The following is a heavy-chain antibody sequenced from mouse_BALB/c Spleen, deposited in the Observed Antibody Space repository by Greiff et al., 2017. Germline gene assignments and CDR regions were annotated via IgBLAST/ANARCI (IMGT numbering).Heavy chain of an antibody. V-gene: IGHV10-1*02. J-gene: IGHJ2*01. CDR3: VSGYYVDY. CDR1: GFTFNTYA. CDR2: IRSKSNNYAT. D-gene: IGHD2-2*01. Sequence: VQLKESGGGLVQPKGSLKLSCAASGFTFNTYAMNWVRQAPGKGLEWVARIRSKSNNYATYYADSVKDRFTISRDDSQSMLYLQMNNLKTEDTAMYYCVSGYYVDYWGQGTTLTVSS.